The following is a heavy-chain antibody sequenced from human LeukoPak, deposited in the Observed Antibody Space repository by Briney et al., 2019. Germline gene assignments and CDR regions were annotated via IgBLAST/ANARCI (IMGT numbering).Heavy chain of an antibody. Sequence: PGGSLRLSCVASGFTFSSYAMNWVRQAPGKGLEWVSYISSTGSIIYYADSVKGRFTISRDNAKTSLYLQMNSLRAEDTAVYYCARDLSGVTGYTYGRGIDYWGQGTLVTVSS. J-gene: IGHJ4*02. CDR3: ARDLSGVTGYTYGRGIDY. CDR1: GFTFSSYA. D-gene: IGHD5-18*01. V-gene: IGHV3-48*03. CDR2: ISSTGSII.